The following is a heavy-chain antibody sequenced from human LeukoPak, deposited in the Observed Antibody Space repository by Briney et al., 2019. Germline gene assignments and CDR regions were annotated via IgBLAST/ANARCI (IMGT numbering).Heavy chain of an antibody. V-gene: IGHV4-39*01. Sequence: SETLSLTCTVSGGSISSSSYYWGWIRQPPGKGLEWIGSIYYSGSTYYNPSLKSRVTISVDTSKNQFSLKLSSVTAADTAVYYCARQEGATTRDDYWGQGTLVTVSS. D-gene: IGHD1-26*01. J-gene: IGHJ4*02. CDR1: GGSISSSSYY. CDR3: ARQEGATTRDDY. CDR2: IYYSGST.